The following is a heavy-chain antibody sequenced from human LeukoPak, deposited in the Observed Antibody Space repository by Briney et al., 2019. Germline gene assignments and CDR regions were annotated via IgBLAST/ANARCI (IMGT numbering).Heavy chain of an antibody. Sequence: PGGSLRLSCVASGFTFSSYEMNWVRQAPGKGLEWVSYISSSGSTIYYADSVKGRFTISRDNAKNSLYLQMNSLRAEDTAVYYCARESRRDYAGLHYWGQGTLVTVPS. CDR1: GFTFSSYE. CDR3: ARESRRDYAGLHY. J-gene: IGHJ4*02. CDR2: ISSSGSTI. V-gene: IGHV3-48*03. D-gene: IGHD4-17*01.